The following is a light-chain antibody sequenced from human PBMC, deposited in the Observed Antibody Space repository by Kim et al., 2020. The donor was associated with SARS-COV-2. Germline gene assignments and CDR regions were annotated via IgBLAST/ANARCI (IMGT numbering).Light chain of an antibody. V-gene: IGLV3-1*01. CDR3: QAWDRSIVV. Sequence: SYELTQPPSVSVSPGQTSSISCSGDKLGEKYVSWYQQKPGQSPVLVIYQDTKRPSGIPERFSGSNSGNTATLIISGTQAMDEADYYCQAWDRSIVVSGTGTKVTVL. J-gene: IGLJ1*01. CDR1: KLGEKY. CDR2: QDT.